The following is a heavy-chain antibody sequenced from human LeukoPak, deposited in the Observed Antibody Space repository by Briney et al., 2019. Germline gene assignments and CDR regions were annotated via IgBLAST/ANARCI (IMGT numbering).Heavy chain of an antibody. V-gene: IGHV4-61*02. CDR3: ARGNCGGDCYNYYYYGMDV. CDR1: GGSISSGSYY. CDR2: IYTSGST. D-gene: IGHD2-21*02. J-gene: IGHJ6*02. Sequence: SETLSLTRTVSGGSISSGSYYWSWIRQPAGKGLEWIGRIYTSGSTNYNPPLKSRVTISVDTSKNQFSLKLSSVTAADTAVCYCARGNCGGDCYNYYYYGMDVWGQGTTVTVSS.